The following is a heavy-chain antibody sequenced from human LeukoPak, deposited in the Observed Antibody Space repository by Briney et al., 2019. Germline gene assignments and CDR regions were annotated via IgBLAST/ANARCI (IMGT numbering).Heavy chain of an antibody. D-gene: IGHD2-21*01. V-gene: IGHV3-33*01. Sequence: PGRSLRLSCTASGFTFSIYGMHWVRQAPGKGLEWVAVIWYDGSHETYADSVKGRFIISRDNSKSTLFMQMNSLTAEDSALYYCARGLGVVGDKKGPAIDFWGQGTMVTVSS. CDR1: GFTFSIYG. J-gene: IGHJ3*01. CDR2: IWYDGSHE. CDR3: ARGLGVVGDKKGPAIDF.